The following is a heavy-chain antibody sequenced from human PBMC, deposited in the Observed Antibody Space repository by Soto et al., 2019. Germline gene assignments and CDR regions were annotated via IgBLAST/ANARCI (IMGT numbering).Heavy chain of an antibody. CDR2: IYYSGRT. CDR1: GGSISDYQ. Sequence: QVQLQESGPGLVRPSETLSLTCSVSGGSISDYQCNWIRQSPGEGLEWLGYIYYSGRTNYNPPLKSRVTISLDTSTKQFSLRLRSVTAADTAVYYCARMRGLGEISPYFDYWRQGTLVTVSS. CDR3: ARMRGLGEISPYFDY. D-gene: IGHD3-16*02. J-gene: IGHJ4*02. V-gene: IGHV4-59*01.